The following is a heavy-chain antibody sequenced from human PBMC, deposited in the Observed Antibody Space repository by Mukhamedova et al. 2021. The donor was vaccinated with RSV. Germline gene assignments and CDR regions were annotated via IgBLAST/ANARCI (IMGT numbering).Heavy chain of an antibody. D-gene: IGHD3-16*01. CDR3: TRDPGWGALDY. CDR1: YW. J-gene: IGHJ4*02. Sequence: YWMSWIRQAPGKGLEWVALISPDASDVRHVDSVKGRFIISRDNAKNSLFLQVNSLGPEDTAVYYCTRDPGWGALDYRAQGALVT. V-gene: IGHV3-7*04. CDR2: ISPDASDV.